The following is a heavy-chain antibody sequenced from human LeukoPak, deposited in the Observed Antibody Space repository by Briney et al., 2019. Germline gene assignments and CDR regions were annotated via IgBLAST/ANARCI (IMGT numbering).Heavy chain of an antibody. J-gene: IGHJ4*02. CDR1: GFTFSSYS. Sequence: GGSLRLSCAASGFTFSSYSMNWVRQAPGKGLEWVSSISGSSSYIYYADSVKGRFTISRDNAKNSLYLQMNSLRAEDTAVYYCARDLNRGSGFFDYWGQGTLVAVSS. CDR2: ISGSSSYI. CDR3: ARDLNRGSGFFDY. V-gene: IGHV3-21*01. D-gene: IGHD3-22*01.